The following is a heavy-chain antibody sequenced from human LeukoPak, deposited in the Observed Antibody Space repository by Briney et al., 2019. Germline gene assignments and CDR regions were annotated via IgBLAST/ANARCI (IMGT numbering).Heavy chain of an antibody. CDR3: ARHTDYYIDY. Sequence: GESLKISCKGSGYSFSSYWIAWVRQMPGKGLEWMGVISPGDSDTRYSPSFQGQVIISADKSISTAYLQWSSLKASDTAMYYCARHTDYYIDYWGQGTLVTVSS. V-gene: IGHV5-51*01. CDR2: ISPGDSDT. CDR1: GYSFSSYW. J-gene: IGHJ4*02. D-gene: IGHD3-10*01.